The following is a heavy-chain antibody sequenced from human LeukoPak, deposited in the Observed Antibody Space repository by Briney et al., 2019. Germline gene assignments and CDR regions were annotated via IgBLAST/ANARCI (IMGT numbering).Heavy chain of an antibody. CDR2: INPNSGGT. V-gene: IGHV1-2*02. CDR3: ARDSRPIFEWQQLGGDY. CDR1: GYTFTGYY. J-gene: IGHJ4*02. D-gene: IGHD6-13*01. Sequence: ASVKVSCKASGYTFTGYYMHWVRQAPGQGLEWMGWINPNSGGTNYAQKFQGRVTMTRDTSISTAHMELSRLRSDDTAVYYCARDSRPIFEWQQLGGDYWGQGTLVTVSS.